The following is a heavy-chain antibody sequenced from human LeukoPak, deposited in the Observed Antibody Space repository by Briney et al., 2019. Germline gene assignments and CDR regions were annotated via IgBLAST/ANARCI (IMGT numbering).Heavy chain of an antibody. Sequence: PSETLSLTCTVSGGSISSYYWSWIRQPPGKGLEWIGYIYYSGSTNYNPSLKSRVTISVDTSKNQFFLKLSSVTAADTAVYFCARDCSSTSCKAPFDYWGQGALVTVSS. D-gene: IGHD2-2*01. CDR1: GGSISSYY. CDR2: IYYSGST. V-gene: IGHV4-59*01. J-gene: IGHJ4*02. CDR3: ARDCSSTSCKAPFDY.